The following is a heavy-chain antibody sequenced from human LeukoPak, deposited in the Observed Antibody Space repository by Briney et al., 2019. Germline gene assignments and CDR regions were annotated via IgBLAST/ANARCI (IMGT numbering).Heavy chain of an antibody. J-gene: IGHJ4*02. V-gene: IGHV4-4*07. CDR2: IYTNGNT. CDR1: GGSISSYY. CDR3: ARTTTSMIRGAIIDS. Sequence: PSETLSLTCTVSGGSISSYYWNWIRQPAGKGLEWIGRIYTNGNTNYNPSLTSRVTMSVDTSNNQFSLQLWSVTAADTAVYYCARTTTSMIRGAIIDSWGQGTLVTVSS. D-gene: IGHD3-10*01.